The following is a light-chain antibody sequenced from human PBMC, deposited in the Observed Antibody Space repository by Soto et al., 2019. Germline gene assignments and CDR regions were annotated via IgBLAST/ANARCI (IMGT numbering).Light chain of an antibody. J-gene: IGKJ5*01. CDR1: QVINNY. V-gene: IGKV1-33*01. CDR2: DAS. CDR3: QQYKNLPIT. Sequence: DIPMSQSPSSLSASVGDRVTITCQASQVINNYLNWYQQKPGKAPKLLIFDASNLETGVPSKFSGSGSGTDFTFTISSLQPEDIATYYCQQYKNLPITFGQGTRLEIK.